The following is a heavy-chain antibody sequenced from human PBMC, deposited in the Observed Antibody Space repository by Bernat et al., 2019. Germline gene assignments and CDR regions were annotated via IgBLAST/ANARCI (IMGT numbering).Heavy chain of an antibody. CDR1: GGSISSSSYY. CDR3: ARQQCSSNSCYVGAYYYGMDV. V-gene: IGHV4-39*01. D-gene: IGHD2-2*01. Sequence: QLQLQESGPGLVKPSETLSLTCTVSGGSISSSSYYWGWIRQPPGKGLEWIGSIYYSGSTYYNPSLKSRVTISVDTSKNQFSLKLSSVTAADTAVYYCARQQCSSNSCYVGAYYYGMDVWGQGTTVTVSS. CDR2: IYYSGST. J-gene: IGHJ6*02.